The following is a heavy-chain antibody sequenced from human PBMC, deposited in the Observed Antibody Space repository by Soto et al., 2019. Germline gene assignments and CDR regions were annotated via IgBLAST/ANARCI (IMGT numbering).Heavy chain of an antibody. V-gene: IGHV5-10-1*01. Sequence: RGETLKLSCKVSGYTFTHYWITWGRQMPGRGLEWMGRIDPSDSYTDYSPSFQGHVTISADKSISTAYLQWSSLEASDTAMYFCARGFEYSTSRAVDYFCGKGTRVTVSS. D-gene: IGHD6-6*01. CDR2: IDPSDSYT. CDR1: GYTFTHYW. J-gene: IGHJ4*02. CDR3: ARGFEYSTSRAVDYF.